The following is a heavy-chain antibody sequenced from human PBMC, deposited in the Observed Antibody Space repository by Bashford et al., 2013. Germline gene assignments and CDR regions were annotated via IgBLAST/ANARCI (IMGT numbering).Heavy chain of an antibody. D-gene: IGHD1-14*01. CDR2: LYAGGST. Sequence: VRQAPGKGLEWISVLYAGGSTYYTNSVKGRFTISRDDSKNILYLQMDSLRGEDTAMYFCARGRNEYNLYYFDHWGQGTLVTVSS. CDR3: ARGRNEYNLYYFDH. V-gene: IGHV3-53*01. J-gene: IGHJ5*02.